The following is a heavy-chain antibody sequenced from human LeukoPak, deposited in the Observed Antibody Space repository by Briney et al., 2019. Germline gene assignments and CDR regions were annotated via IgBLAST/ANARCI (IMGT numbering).Heavy chain of an antibody. V-gene: IGHV4-59*12. J-gene: IGHJ6*03. CDR3: ARGQLALNGYYYYYMDV. Sequence: SETLSLTRTVSGGSISSYYWSWIRQPPGKGLEWIGYIYYSGSTNYNPSHKSRVTISVDTSKNQFSLKLSSVTAADTAVYYCARGQLALNGYYYYYMDVWGKGTTVTISS. CDR2: IYYSGST. CDR1: GGSISSYY. D-gene: IGHD3-10*01.